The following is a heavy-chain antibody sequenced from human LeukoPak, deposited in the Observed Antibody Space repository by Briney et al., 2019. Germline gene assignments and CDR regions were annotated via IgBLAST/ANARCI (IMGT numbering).Heavy chain of an antibody. CDR3: ARFLEWLLLDY. CDR1: GGSISSGDYY. Sequence: PSQTLSLTCTVSGGSISSGDYYWSWICQPPGKGLEWIGYIYYSGSTYYNPSLKSRVTISVDTSKNQFSLKLSSVTAADTAVYYCARFLEWLLLDYWGQGTLVTVSS. CDR2: IYYSGST. V-gene: IGHV4-30-4*01. J-gene: IGHJ4*02. D-gene: IGHD3-3*01.